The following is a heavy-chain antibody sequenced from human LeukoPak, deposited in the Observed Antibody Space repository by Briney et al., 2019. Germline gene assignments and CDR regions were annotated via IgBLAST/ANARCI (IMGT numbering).Heavy chain of an antibody. V-gene: IGHV1-18*01. Sequence: ASVKVSCKASGYTFTSYGISWVRQAPGQGLEWMGWISAYNGNTNYAQKLQGRVTMTTDTSTSTAYMELRSLRSDDTAVYYCASSPHYYDSSGYPFDYWGQGTLVTVSS. D-gene: IGHD3-22*01. CDR2: ISAYNGNT. J-gene: IGHJ4*02. CDR1: GYTFTSYG. CDR3: ASSPHYYDSSGYPFDY.